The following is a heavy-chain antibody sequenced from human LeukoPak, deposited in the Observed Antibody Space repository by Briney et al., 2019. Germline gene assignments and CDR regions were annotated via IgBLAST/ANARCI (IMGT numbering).Heavy chain of an antibody. V-gene: IGHV3-7*01. CDR1: GFTFSTYW. CDR2: IRPDGSEE. J-gene: IGHJ4*02. Sequence: GGSLRLSCVASGFTFSTYWMSWVRQAPGKGLEWVANIRPDGSEEYYVDSVKGRFTISRDNAKNSVYLQMNSLRVEDTAVYYCAKDGPTAYFDYWGQGILVAVSS. D-gene: IGHD5-18*01. CDR3: AKDGPTAYFDY.